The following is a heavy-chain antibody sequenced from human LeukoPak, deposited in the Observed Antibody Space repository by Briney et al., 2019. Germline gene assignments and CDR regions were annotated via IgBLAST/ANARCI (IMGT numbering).Heavy chain of an antibody. CDR1: GGSISSSSYC. CDR2: IYYSGST. V-gene: IGHV4-39*01. Sequence: PSETLSLTCTVSGGSISSSSYCWGWIRQPPGKGLEWIGSIYYSGSTYYNPSLKSRVTISVDTSKNQFPLKLSSVTAADTAVYYCARRIVRGVPQNRWFDPWGQGTLVTVSS. D-gene: IGHD3-10*01. CDR3: ARRIVRGVPQNRWFDP. J-gene: IGHJ5*02.